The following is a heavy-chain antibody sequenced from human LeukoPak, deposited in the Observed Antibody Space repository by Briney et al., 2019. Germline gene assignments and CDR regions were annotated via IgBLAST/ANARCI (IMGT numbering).Heavy chain of an antibody. D-gene: IGHD2-15*01. CDR2: ISGNAANT. V-gene: IGHV3-23*01. CDR3: ARDVGPPAFFAF. J-gene: IGHJ4*02. Sequence: GGSLTLSCGASGFTFSVCGMSWVRQAPEKGLEWVSTISGNAANTHYADSVKGRFTISRDNSKNTVYLRVSSLRAEDTATYYCARDVGPPAFFAFWGQGALVTVSS. CDR1: GFTFSVCG.